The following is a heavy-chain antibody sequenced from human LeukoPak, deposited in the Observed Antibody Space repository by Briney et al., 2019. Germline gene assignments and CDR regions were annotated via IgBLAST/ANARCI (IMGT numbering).Heavy chain of an antibody. V-gene: IGHV4-39*07. CDR2: IYYSGST. CDR1: GGSISSSSYY. J-gene: IGHJ4*02. CDR3: ARDEAFRG. Sequence: SETLSLTCTVSGGSISSSSYYWGWIRQPPGKGLEWIGSIYYSGSTYYNPSLKSRVTISVDTSKNQFSLKLSSVTAADTAVYYCARDEAFRGWGQGTLVTVSS.